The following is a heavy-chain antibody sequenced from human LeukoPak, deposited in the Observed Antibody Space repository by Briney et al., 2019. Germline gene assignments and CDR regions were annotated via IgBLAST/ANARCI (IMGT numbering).Heavy chain of an antibody. CDR3: ARGGYFQDWFDP. V-gene: IGHV3-7*01. J-gene: IGHJ5*02. Sequence: GGSLRLSCAASGFTFSNYWMSWVRQAPGKGLEWVANIKQDGSEKYYVDSVKGRFTISRDNAKNSLYLQMNSLRAEDTAVYYCARGGYFQDWFDPWGQGTLVTVSS. D-gene: IGHD2/OR15-2a*01. CDR2: IKQDGSEK. CDR1: GFTFSNYW.